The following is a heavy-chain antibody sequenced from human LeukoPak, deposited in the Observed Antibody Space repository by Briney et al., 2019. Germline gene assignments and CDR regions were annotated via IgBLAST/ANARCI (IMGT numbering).Heavy chain of an antibody. J-gene: IGHJ4*02. V-gene: IGHV4-34*01. Sequence: SETLSLTCAVYGGSFSGYYWSWIRQPPGKGLEWIGEINHSGSTNYNPSLKSRVTISIDTSKNQFSLKLSSVTAADTAVYYRARGLARLPPGGYWGQGTLVTVSS. CDR3: ARGLARLPPGGY. CDR2: INHSGST. CDR1: GGSFSGYY. D-gene: IGHD3-16*01.